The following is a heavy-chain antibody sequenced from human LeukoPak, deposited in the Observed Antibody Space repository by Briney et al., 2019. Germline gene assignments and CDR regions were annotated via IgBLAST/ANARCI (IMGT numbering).Heavy chain of an antibody. J-gene: IGHJ4*02. D-gene: IGHD6-13*01. CDR1: GYTFTGYY. V-gene: IGHV1-2*02. CDR2: INPNSGGT. Sequence: ASVKVSCKASGYTFTGYYMHWVRQAPGQWLEWMGWINPNSGGTNYAQKFQGRVTMTRDTPISTAYMELSRLRSDDTAVYYCARARLIAAADAPLYYWGQGTLVTVSS. CDR3: ARARLIAAADAPLYY.